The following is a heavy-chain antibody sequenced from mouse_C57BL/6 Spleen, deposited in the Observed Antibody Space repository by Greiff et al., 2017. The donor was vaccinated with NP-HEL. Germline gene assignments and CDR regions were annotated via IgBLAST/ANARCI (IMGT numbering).Heavy chain of an antibody. CDR3: ASYGGSNYYAMDY. Sequence: EVQLQQSGPELVKPGASVKISCKASGYSFTGYYMNWVKQSPEKSLEWIGEINPSTGGTTYNQKFKAKATLTVDKSSSTAYMQLKSLTSEDSAVYYCASYGGSNYYAMDYWGQGTSVTVSS. J-gene: IGHJ4*01. D-gene: IGHD1-1*02. CDR2: INPSTGGT. CDR1: GYSFTGYY. V-gene: IGHV1-42*01.